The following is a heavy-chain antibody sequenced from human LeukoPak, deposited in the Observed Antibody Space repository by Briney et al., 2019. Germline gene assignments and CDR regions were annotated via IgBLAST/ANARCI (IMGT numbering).Heavy chain of an antibody. Sequence: GESLKISCKGSGYSFASYWIGWVRQMPGKGLEWMGIINPGDSDTRYSPSFQDQVTISADKSTSTAYMQWSSLKASDAAMYYCVRLLGGGNSFHWGQGTLVTVSS. V-gene: IGHV5-51*01. CDR3: VRLLGGGNSFH. J-gene: IGHJ4*02. CDR2: INPGDSDT. D-gene: IGHD4-23*01. CDR1: GYSFASYW.